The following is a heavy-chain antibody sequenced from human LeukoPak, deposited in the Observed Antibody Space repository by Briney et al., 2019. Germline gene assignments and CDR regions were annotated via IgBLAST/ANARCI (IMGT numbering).Heavy chain of an antibody. J-gene: IGHJ5*02. CDR1: GFTFSYYY. V-gene: IGHV3-11*05. Sequence: KTGDSLTLSCAACGFTFSYYYMGWIRQAPGKGLELDSYISSNSSYTNYADTVKGRFTISRDNAKNSLYLQMNSLRAEDTAVYCFSKAEDGIRDFDWYNWFDPWGQGTLVTVSS. CDR3: SKAEDGIRDFDWYNWFDP. CDR2: ISSNSSYT. D-gene: IGHD3-9*01.